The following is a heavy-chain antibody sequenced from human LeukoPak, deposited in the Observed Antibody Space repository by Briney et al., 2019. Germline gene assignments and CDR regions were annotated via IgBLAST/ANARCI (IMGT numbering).Heavy chain of an antibody. CDR3: ASPSGCGGDCYSGYFQH. CDR1: GGTFTSYA. D-gene: IGHD2-21*02. J-gene: IGHJ1*01. V-gene: IGHV1-69*13. CDR2: IIPNFGTA. Sequence: SVKVSCKASGGTFTSYAISWVRQAPGQGLEWMGGIIPNFGTANYAQKFQGRVTITSDESTSTAYMELSSLRCEDTAVYYCASPSGCGGDCYSGYFQHWGEGALVTVSS.